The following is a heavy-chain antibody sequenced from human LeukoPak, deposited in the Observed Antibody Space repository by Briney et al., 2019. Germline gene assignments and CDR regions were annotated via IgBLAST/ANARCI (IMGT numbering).Heavy chain of an antibody. CDR1: GLTFSSYS. Sequence: GGSLRLSCAASGLTFSSYSMNWVRQAPGKGLEWVSSISSSSSYIYYADSVKGRFTISRDNAKNTLYLQMNSLRAEDTAVYYCARDGYCSGGSCYSWSDYWGQGTLVTVSS. CDR3: ARDGYCSGGSCYSWSDY. V-gene: IGHV3-21*01. D-gene: IGHD2-15*01. CDR2: ISSSSSYI. J-gene: IGHJ4*02.